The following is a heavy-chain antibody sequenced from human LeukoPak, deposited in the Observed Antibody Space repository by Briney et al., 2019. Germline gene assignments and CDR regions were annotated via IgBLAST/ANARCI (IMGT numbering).Heavy chain of an antibody. CDR1: GFTFSSYS. D-gene: IGHD4-23*01. Sequence: GGSLRLSCAASGFTFSSYSMNWVRQAPGKGLEWVSSISSSSSYIYYADSVKGRFTISRDNAKNSLYLQMNSLRAEDTAVYYCARDSPVVRTDAFDIWGQGTMVTVSS. V-gene: IGHV3-21*01. J-gene: IGHJ3*02. CDR2: ISSSSSYI. CDR3: ARDSPVVRTDAFDI.